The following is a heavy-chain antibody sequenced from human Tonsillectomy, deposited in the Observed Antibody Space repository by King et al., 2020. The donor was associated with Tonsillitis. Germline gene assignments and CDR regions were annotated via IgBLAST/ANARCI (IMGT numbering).Heavy chain of an antibody. J-gene: IGHJ2*01. Sequence: VQLVESGGGLVQPGGSLRLSCAASGFTFSDYAMSWVRQAPGMGLEWVSAISGDGSSTYYADSVKGRFTISRDNSKNTLYLQMNSLRAEDTAVYYYAKSFVAGYGPYWYFDLWGRGTLVTVSS. CDR3: AKSFVAGYGPYWYFDL. CDR1: GFTFSDYA. V-gene: IGHV3-23*04. D-gene: IGHD5-18*01. CDR2: ISGDGSST.